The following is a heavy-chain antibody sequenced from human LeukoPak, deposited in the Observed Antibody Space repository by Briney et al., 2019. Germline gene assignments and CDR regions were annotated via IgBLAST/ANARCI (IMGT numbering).Heavy chain of an antibody. Sequence: SGGSLRLSCAASGFTFSSYWMSWVRQAPGKGLEWVANIKQDGSEKYYVDSVKGRFTISRGNAKNSLYLQMNSLRAEDTAVYYCARDDNCSGGSCYSWYYYYYGMDVWGQGTTVTVSS. CDR3: ARDDNCSGGSCYSWYYYYYGMDV. CDR1: GFTFSSYW. V-gene: IGHV3-7*01. CDR2: IKQDGSEK. D-gene: IGHD2-15*01. J-gene: IGHJ6*02.